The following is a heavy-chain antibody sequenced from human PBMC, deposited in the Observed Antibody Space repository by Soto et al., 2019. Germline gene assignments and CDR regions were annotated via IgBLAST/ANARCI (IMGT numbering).Heavy chain of an antibody. CDR1: GFTFSSYA. J-gene: IGHJ6*02. V-gene: IGHV3-23*01. D-gene: IGHD6-6*01. CDR3: AKVYSSSSRDYYYYYGMDV. Sequence: GGSLRLSCAASGFTFSSYAMNWVRQAPGKGLEWVSAISGSGGSTYYADSVKGRFTISRDNSKNTLYLQMNSLRAEDTAVYYCAKVYSSSSRDYYYYYGMDVWGQGTTVTVSS. CDR2: ISGSGGST.